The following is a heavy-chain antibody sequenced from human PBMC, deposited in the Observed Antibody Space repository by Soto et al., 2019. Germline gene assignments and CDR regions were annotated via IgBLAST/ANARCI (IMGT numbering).Heavy chain of an antibody. Sequence: EVQLLGSGGGLVQPGGSLRLSCAASGFTFSSYAMSWVRQAPGKGLEWVSAISGSGGTTYYTDSVKGRFTISRDNSKNTLYLQMNSLRVEDTAVYYCAKYCSSTSCLVVYGMDVWGQGTTVTVSS. D-gene: IGHD2-2*01. CDR2: ISGSGGTT. V-gene: IGHV3-23*01. J-gene: IGHJ6*02. CDR3: AKYCSSTSCLVVYGMDV. CDR1: GFTFSSYA.